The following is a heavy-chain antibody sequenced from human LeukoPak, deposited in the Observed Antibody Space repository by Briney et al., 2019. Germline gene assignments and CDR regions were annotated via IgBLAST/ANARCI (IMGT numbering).Heavy chain of an antibody. J-gene: IGHJ4*02. V-gene: IGHV3-48*03. D-gene: IGHD4-17*01. CDR2: ISSSGTTI. CDR1: GFTFSSYE. CDR3: ARRYGGYGDY. Sequence: PGGSLRLSCAASGFTFSSYEMNWVRQAPGKGLQWISYISSSGTTIYYADSVKGRFTISRDNAKNSLYLQMNSLRAEDTAVYYCARRYGGYGDYWGQGSLVTVSS.